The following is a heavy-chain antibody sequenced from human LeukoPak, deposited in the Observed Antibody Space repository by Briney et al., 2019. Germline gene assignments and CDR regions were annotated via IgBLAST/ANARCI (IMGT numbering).Heavy chain of an antibody. J-gene: IGHJ1*01. CDR2: FDPEDGET. CDR3: ETVSYYYDSSGYQGYFQH. Sequence: ASVKVSCKVSGYTLTELSIHWVRQAPGKELECMGGFDPEDGETIYAQRFQGRVTMTEDTSTDTAYIELSSLRSEDAAVYYCETVSYYYDSSGYQGYFQHWGQGTLVTVSS. D-gene: IGHD3-22*01. V-gene: IGHV1-24*01. CDR1: GYTLTELS.